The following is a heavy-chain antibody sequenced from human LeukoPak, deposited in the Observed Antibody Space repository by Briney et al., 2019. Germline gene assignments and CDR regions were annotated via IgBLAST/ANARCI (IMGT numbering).Heavy chain of an antibody. D-gene: IGHD6-13*01. CDR3: ASREYGSPWSDP. V-gene: IGHV5-51*01. CDR1: RYSLSTYW. Sequence: GESLKISCKGFRYSLSTYWIGWVRQPPGRGLEWMGIIHPGDYTTQYTSSFQAQVTISVDKSTGTAYLQWNSLKASGTALYYCASREYGSPWSDPWGQGTLVTVSS. J-gene: IGHJ5*02. CDR2: IHPGDYTT.